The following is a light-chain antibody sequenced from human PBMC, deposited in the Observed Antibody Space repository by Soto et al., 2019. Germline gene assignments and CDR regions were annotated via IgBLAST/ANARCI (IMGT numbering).Light chain of an antibody. V-gene: IGKV1-33*01. CDR1: QDISNY. CDR2: DAS. J-gene: IGKJ4*01. Sequence: DIQMTQSPSSLSASVGDRVTITCQASQDISNYLNWYQQKPGKAPRLLIYDASNLETGVPSRFSGTGSGTDFTFTISSLHPEDIATFYCQQYYNLPLTFGGGTKVEIK. CDR3: QQYYNLPLT.